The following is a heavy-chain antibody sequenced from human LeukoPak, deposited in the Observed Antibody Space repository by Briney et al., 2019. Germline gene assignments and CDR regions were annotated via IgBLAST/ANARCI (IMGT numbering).Heavy chain of an antibody. CDR3: ARGSIANFDY. J-gene: IGHJ4*02. CDR2: IYYSGST. Sequence: PSETLSLTCTVSGGPISSYYWSWIRQPPGKGLEWIGYIYYSGSTNYNPSLKSRVTISVDTSKNQFSLKLSSVTAADTAVYYCARGSIANFDYWGQGTLVTVSS. V-gene: IGHV4-59*01. CDR1: GGPISSYY. D-gene: IGHD6-13*01.